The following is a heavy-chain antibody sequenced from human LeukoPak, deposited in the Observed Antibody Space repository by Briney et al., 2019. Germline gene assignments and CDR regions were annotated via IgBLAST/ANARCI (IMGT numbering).Heavy chain of an antibody. Sequence: SVKVSCKASGFXFTSSAMQWVRQARGQRLEWIGWIVVGSGNTNYAQKFQERVTITRDMSTSTAYMELSSLRSEDTAVYYCAADWSIQGGSYPTFAFDIWGQGTMVTVSS. V-gene: IGHV1-58*02. J-gene: IGHJ3*02. CDR3: AADWSIQGGSYPTFAFDI. CDR2: IVVGSGNT. D-gene: IGHD1-26*01. CDR1: GFXFTSSA.